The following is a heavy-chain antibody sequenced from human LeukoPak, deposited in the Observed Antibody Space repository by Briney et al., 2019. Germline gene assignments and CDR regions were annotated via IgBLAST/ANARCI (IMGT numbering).Heavy chain of an antibody. Sequence: GGSRRLSCAASGFNFSSYWMHWVRQAPGKGLVWVSHINTHGSTTNYADSVKGRFTISRDNAKNTLYLQINSLRGEDTAVYYCARSSGYLDYWGQGTPVTVSS. CDR1: GFNFSSYW. CDR3: ARSSGYLDY. D-gene: IGHD3-22*01. J-gene: IGHJ4*02. V-gene: IGHV3-74*01. CDR2: INTHGSTT.